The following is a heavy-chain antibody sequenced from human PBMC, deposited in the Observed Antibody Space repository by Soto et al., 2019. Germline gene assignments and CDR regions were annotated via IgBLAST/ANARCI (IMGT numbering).Heavy chain of an antibody. CDR3: YSNQIDY. D-gene: IGHD4-4*01. CDR1: GYTFTSYG. J-gene: IGHJ4*02. Sequence: QVQLVQSGAEVKKPGASVKVSCKASGYTFTSYGISWVRQAPGQGLEWMGWISAYNGNTNYAQKFQGRVTITADESTSTAYMELSSLRSEDTAVYYCYSNQIDYWGQGTLVTVSS. V-gene: IGHV1-18*04. CDR2: ISAYNGNT.